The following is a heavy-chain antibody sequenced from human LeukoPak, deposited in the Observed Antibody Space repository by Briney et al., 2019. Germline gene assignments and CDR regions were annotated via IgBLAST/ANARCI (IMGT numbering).Heavy chain of an antibody. CDR3: KLRAARRLDY. V-gene: IGHV4-4*09. D-gene: IGHD6-6*01. Sequence: KPSETLSLTCAVSGASISAYYWTWIRQPPGGGLEWIGHLFTPGSTDYNPSLTSRVTISVDSSKNQFSLKLSSVTAADTAVYYCKLRAARRLDYWGQGTLVTVSS. CDR2: LFTPGST. J-gene: IGHJ4*02. CDR1: GASISAYY.